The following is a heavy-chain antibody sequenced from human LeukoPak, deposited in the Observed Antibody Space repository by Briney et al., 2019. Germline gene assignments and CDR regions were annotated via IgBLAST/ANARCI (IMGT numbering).Heavy chain of an antibody. J-gene: IGHJ4*02. CDR1: GFTFSDYG. D-gene: IGHD3-3*01. CDR3: ARSPLGFTLGNY. V-gene: IGHV3-30*02. CDR2: IRYDGSDK. Sequence: GGSLRLSCAASGFTFSDYGMHWVRQAPGKGLEWVAFIRYDGSDKYYADSVKGRFIISRDNSKNTLYLQMNSLRTEDTAVYSCARSPLGFTLGNYWGQGTLVTVSS.